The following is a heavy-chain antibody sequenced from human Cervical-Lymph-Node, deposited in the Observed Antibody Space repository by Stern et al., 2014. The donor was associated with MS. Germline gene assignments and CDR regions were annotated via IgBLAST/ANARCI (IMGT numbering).Heavy chain of an antibody. V-gene: IGHV4-31*03. CDR3: ARVPSSWQNWFDP. J-gene: IGHJ5*02. D-gene: IGHD6-13*01. CDR2: INYSGTT. Sequence: VQLVESGPGLVKPSQTLSLTCTVYGGSIPSGGYYWSWIRQHPGKGLEWIGYINYSGTTYYNPSLKSRLTISADTSKNQFFLKLSSVTAADTAVYYCARVPSSWQNWFDPWGQGTLVTVSS. CDR1: GGSIPSGGYY.